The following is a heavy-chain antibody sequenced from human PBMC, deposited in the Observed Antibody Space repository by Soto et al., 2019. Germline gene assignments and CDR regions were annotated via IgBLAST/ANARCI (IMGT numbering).Heavy chain of an antibody. J-gene: IGHJ5*02. CDR3: ARSSEDYYDLNALNWFDP. Sequence: SETLSLTCTVAGGSISSYYWSWIRQPPGKGLEWIGYIYYSGSTNYNPSLKSRVTISVDTSKNQFSLKLSSVTAADTAVYYCARSSEDYYDLNALNWFDPWGQGTLVTVSS. D-gene: IGHD3-22*01. CDR2: IYYSGST. CDR1: GGSISSYY. V-gene: IGHV4-59*01.